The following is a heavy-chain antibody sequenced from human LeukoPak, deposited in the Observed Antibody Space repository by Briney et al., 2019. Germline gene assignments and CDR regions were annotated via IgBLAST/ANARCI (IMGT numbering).Heavy chain of an antibody. CDR1: GGTFSSYA. CDR2: IIPIFGTA. D-gene: IGHD3-3*01. J-gene: IGHJ6*03. V-gene: IGHV1-69*13. Sequence: SVKVSCKASGGTFSSYAISWVRQAPGQGLERMGGIIPIFGTANYAQKFQGRVTITADESTSTAYMELSSLRSEDTDVYYCERGIGWLELYYYFYMDVWGKGTTVTVSS. CDR3: ERGIGWLELYYYFYMDV.